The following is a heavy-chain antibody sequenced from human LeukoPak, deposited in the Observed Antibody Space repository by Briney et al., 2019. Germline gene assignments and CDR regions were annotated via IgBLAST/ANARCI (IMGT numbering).Heavy chain of an antibody. CDR1: GGSFSGYY. Sequence: ETLSLTCAVYGGSFSGYYWSWVRQAPGKGLEWVANIKQDGSEKYYVDSVKGRFTISRDNAKNSLYLQMNSLRAEDTAVYYCARDENYDFWSGYLYYYGMDVWGQGTTVTVSS. D-gene: IGHD3-3*01. J-gene: IGHJ6*02. CDR3: ARDENYDFWSGYLYYYGMDV. CDR2: IKQDGSEK. V-gene: IGHV3-7*01.